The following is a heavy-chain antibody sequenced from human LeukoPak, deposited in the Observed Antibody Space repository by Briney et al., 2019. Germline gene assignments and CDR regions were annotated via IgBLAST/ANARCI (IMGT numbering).Heavy chain of an antibody. D-gene: IGHD3-10*01. CDR2: IYYSGST. Sequence: SETLSLTCTVSGGSVSSGSYYWRWIRQPPGKGLEWIGYIYYSGSTNYNPSLKSRVTISVDTSKNQFSLKLSSVTAADTAVYYCARAALLWFGESDYWGQGTLVTVSS. CDR1: GGSVSSGSYY. V-gene: IGHV4-61*01. CDR3: ARAALLWFGESDY. J-gene: IGHJ4*02.